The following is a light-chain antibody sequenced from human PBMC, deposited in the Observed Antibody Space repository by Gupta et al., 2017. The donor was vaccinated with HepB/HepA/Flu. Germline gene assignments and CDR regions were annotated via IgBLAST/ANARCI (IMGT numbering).Light chain of an antibody. J-gene: IGKJ4*01. CDR1: QSISSY. CDR2: AAS. V-gene: IGKV1-39*01. Sequence: DIQMTQSPSSLSASVGDRVTITCRASQSISSYLNWYQQKPGKVPKLLIYAASSLQSGVPSRFSGSGSGTDFTLTISSLQPEDFATYYCQQCYSTPLTFGGGTKVEIK. CDR3: QQCYSTPLT.